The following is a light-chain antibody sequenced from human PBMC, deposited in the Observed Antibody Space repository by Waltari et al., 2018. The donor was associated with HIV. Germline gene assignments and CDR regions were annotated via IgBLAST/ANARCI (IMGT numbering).Light chain of an antibody. CDR3: TSYASITSWV. CDR2: DVS. CDR1: SSDVVDLNF. J-gene: IGLJ3*02. V-gene: IGLV2-14*03. Sequence: QSALTQPASVSGSPGQSITFSCTGTSSDVVDLNFVLWYQKHPGKAPRLIIYDVSHRPSGVSDRFSGSKSGNTASLTISGLQAEDEADYYCTSYASITSWVFGGGTKVTVL.